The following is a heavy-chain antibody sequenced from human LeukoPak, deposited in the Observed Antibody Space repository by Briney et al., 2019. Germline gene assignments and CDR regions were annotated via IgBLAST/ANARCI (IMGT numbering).Heavy chain of an antibody. CDR3: VRGLAVAGTGVY. CDR2: INSDSDYI. J-gene: IGHJ4*02. Sequence: PGGSLRLSCAASGFTFSSYSMNWVRQAPGKGLEWVSSINSDSDYIYYADSLKGRFTISRDNAKNSLYLQMNTLRADDTAMYYCVRGLAVAGTGVYWGQGTLVTVSS. V-gene: IGHV3-21*01. CDR1: GFTFSSYS. D-gene: IGHD6-19*01.